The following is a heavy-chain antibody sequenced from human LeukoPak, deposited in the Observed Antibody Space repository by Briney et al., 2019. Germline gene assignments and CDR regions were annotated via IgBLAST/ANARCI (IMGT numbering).Heavy chain of an antibody. J-gene: IGHJ4*02. V-gene: IGHV3-23*01. D-gene: IGHD6-19*01. CDR1: GFTFSSYA. Sequence: PGGSLRLSCAASGFTFSSYAMSWVRQAPGKGLEWVSTISGSGGSTYYADSVKGRFTISRDNSKNTLYLQMNSLRAEDTAVYYCARELAVAGHFDYWGQGTLVTVSS. CDR2: ISGSGGST. CDR3: ARELAVAGHFDY.